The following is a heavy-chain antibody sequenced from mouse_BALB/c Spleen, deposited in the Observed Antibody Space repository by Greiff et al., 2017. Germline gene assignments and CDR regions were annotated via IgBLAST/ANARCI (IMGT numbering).Heavy chain of an antibody. V-gene: IGHV5-12-1*01. CDR2: ISSGGGST. D-gene: IGHD1-1*01. J-gene: IGHJ1*01. CDR3: ARHLYYGSSYWYFDV. CDR1: GFAFSSYD. Sequence: DVKLVESGGGLVKPGGSLKLSCAASGFAFSSYDMSWVRQTPEKRLEWVAYISSGGGSTYYPDTVKGRFTISRDNAKNTLYLQMSSLKSEDTAMYYCARHLYYGSSYWYFDVWGAGTTVTVSS.